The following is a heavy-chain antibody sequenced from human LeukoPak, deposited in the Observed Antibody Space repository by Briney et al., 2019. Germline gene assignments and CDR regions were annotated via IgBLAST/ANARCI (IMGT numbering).Heavy chain of an antibody. D-gene: IGHD3-10*01. J-gene: IGHJ6*02. CDR2: IYYSGST. CDR1: GGSISSSSYY. V-gene: IGHV4-61*05. Sequence: SETLSLTCTVSGGSISSSSYYWGWIRQPPGKGLEWIGYIYYSGSTNYNPSLKSRVTISVDTSKNQFSLKLSSVTAADTAVYYCARSYYYGSGSPYYGMDVWGQGTTITVSS. CDR3: ARSYYYGSGSPYYGMDV.